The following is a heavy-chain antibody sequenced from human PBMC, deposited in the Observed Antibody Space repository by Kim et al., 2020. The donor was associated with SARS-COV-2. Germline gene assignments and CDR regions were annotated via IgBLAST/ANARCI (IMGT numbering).Heavy chain of an antibody. CDR2: ISGSGGST. J-gene: IGHJ6*02. D-gene: IGHD6-13*01. Sequence: GGSLILSCAASGFTFSSYAMSWVRQAPGKGLEWVSAISGSGGSTYYADSVKGRFTISRDNSKNTLYLQMNSLRAEDTAVYYCAKVHSSSWYRPGDYYYYGIDVWGQGTTVTVSS. CDR3: AKVHSSSWYRPGDYYYYGIDV. CDR1: GFTFSSYA. V-gene: IGHV3-23*01.